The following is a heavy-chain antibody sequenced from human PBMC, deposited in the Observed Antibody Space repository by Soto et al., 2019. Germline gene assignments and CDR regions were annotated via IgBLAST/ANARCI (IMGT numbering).Heavy chain of an antibody. D-gene: IGHD3-10*01. V-gene: IGHV3-30-3*01. CDR3: ARQSTGAVSDDNYYYDGLDV. CDR1: GISFSNSA. CDR2: VSYAVSHK. Sequence: QVQLVESGGGVVQPGGSLRLSCVASGISFSNSAIHWVRQAPGKELQWVAVVSYAVSHKYYADSVKGRFTISRDNSEITVYLQMNRLRAEDSAISYCARQSTGAVSDDNYYYDGLDVWGQGTTVTVSS. J-gene: IGHJ6*02.